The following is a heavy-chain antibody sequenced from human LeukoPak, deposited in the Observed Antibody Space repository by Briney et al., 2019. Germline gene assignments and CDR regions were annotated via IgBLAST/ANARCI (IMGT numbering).Heavy chain of an antibody. CDR1: GFSLSTPGVG. CDR3: AHRYCSGGSCYLTGDFDY. V-gene: IGHV2-5*02. CDR2: IYWDGDK. Sequence: SGPTLVNPTQTLTLTCTFSGFSLSTPGVGVGWICQPPGKALEWLALIYWDGDKRYSPSLKSRLTITKDTSKNQVVLTMTDMDPVDTATYYCAHRYCSGGSCYLTGDFDYWGQGTLVTVSS. J-gene: IGHJ4*02. D-gene: IGHD2-15*01.